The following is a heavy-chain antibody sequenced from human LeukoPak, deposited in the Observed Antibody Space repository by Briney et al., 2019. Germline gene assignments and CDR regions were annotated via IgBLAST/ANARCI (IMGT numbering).Heavy chain of an antibody. CDR3: ARDATSDSSSWYSGGFDY. CDR1: GFTFDDYA. Sequence: GGSLRLPCTASGFTFDDYAMHWVRQAPGKGLEWVPGIRWNSGGIDYADLVKGRFTISRDNAKNSLYLQMNSLRAEDTAVYYCARDATSDSSSWYSGGFDYWGQGTLVTVSS. V-gene: IGHV3-9*01. CDR2: IRWNSGGI. D-gene: IGHD6-13*01. J-gene: IGHJ4*02.